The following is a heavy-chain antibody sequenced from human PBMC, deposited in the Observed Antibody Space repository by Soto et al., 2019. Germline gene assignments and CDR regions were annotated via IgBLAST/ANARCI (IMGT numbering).Heavy chain of an antibody. CDR2: SEPSASYT. CDR3: ANGGRVREYEYSCGMD. J-gene: IGHJ6*01. Sequence: PGESLKISCKGSVYSFTSYWISWVRQMPGQGLEWRGRSEPSASYTNYSPSCQGHVTISADKSISTAYLQWSSLKASDTAMYDRANGGRVREYEYSCGMD. D-gene: IGHD3-16*01. CDR1: VYSFTSYW. V-gene: IGHV5-10-1*01.